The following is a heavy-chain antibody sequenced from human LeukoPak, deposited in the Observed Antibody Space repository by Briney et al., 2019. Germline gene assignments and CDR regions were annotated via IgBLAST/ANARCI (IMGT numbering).Heavy chain of an antibody. J-gene: IGHJ3*02. CDR1: GFTFSSYW. CDR2: IKQDGSEK. CDR3: ARESQSAYYFDSSGYEDAFDI. D-gene: IGHD3-22*01. Sequence: GGSLRLSCAASGFTFSSYWMSWVRQAPGKGLEWVANIKQDGSEKYYVDSVKGRFTISRDNAKNSLYLQMNSLRAEDTAVYYCARESQSAYYFDSSGYEDAFDIWGQGTMVTVSS. V-gene: IGHV3-7*01.